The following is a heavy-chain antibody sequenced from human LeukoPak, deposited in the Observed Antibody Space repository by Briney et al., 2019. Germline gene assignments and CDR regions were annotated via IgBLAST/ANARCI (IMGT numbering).Heavy chain of an antibody. CDR3: ARGSWGSHFDF. Sequence: GGSLRLSCAASGFSFSSYEMNWVRQAPGKGLEWVSYISSSGSTMYYADSVKGRFTISRDNAKNSLYPQMNSLRAEDTGVYYCARGSWGSHFDFWGQGTLVTVSS. J-gene: IGHJ4*02. D-gene: IGHD7-27*01. CDR2: ISSSGSTM. V-gene: IGHV3-48*03. CDR1: GFSFSSYE.